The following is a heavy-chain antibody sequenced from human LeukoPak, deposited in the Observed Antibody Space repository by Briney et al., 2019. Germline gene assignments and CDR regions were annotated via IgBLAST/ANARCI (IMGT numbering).Heavy chain of an antibody. CDR3: VREGNELLSKNFDF. J-gene: IGHJ4*02. Sequence: GASVKVSCKASGFTFTGYYIHWVRQAPGQGLEWMGYINPHSGGTSTPQNFQGRVTMTTDTSISAAYMELSSLISDDTATYYCVREGNELLSKNFDFWGQGTLVTVSS. CDR2: INPHSGGT. CDR1: GFTFTGYY. D-gene: IGHD1-7*01. V-gene: IGHV1-2*02.